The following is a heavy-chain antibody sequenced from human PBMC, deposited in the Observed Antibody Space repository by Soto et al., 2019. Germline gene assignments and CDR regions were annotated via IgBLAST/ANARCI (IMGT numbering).Heavy chain of an antibody. CDR2: VYSSGTT. V-gene: IGHV4-31*03. CDR1: GDSISRGGYF. J-gene: IGHJ5*02. D-gene: IGHD5-12*01. CDR3: ARDSSGYGWFDP. Sequence: QVQLQESGPGLVKTSQTLSLTCTVSGDSISRGGYFWTWIRQHPGKGLEWIGNVYSSGTTYYNPSLKSRVTISVDTSKNQFSLKLSSVTDADTAIYYCARDSSGYGWFDPWGQGTLVTVSS.